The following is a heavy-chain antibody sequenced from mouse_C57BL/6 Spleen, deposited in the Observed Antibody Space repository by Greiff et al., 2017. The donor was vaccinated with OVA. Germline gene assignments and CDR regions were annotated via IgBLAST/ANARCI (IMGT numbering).Heavy chain of an antibody. V-gene: IGHV1-76*01. CDR2: IYPGSGNT. Sequence: VKLMESGAELVRPGASVKLSCKASGYTFTDYYINWVKQRPGQGLEWIARIYPGSGNTYYNEKFKGKATLTAEKSSSTAYMQLSSLTSEDSAVYFCAKRDYYGSSYGYFDVWGTGTTVTVSS. CDR1: GYTFTDYY. D-gene: IGHD1-1*01. J-gene: IGHJ1*03. CDR3: AKRDYYGSSYGYFDV.